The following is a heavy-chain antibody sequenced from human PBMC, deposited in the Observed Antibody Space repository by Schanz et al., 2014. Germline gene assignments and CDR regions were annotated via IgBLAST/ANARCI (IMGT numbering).Heavy chain of an antibody. V-gene: IGHV4-59*01. D-gene: IGHD3-10*02. J-gene: IGHJ6*02. CDR3: ARDKVTTLGYYGMDV. Sequence: QVQLQESGPGLVKPSETLSLTCTVSGGSISSYYWNWIRQPPGKGLEWIGYVYYTGSTTYNPFLKSRVTISVVPSKRQFSLKLSSVTAADTAVYYCARDKVTTLGYYGMDVWGQGTTVTVSS. CDR2: VYYTGST. CDR1: GGSISSYY.